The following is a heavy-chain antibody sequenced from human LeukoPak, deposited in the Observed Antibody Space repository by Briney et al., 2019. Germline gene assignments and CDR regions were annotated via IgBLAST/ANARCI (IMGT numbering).Heavy chain of an antibody. CDR3: ARVKSSGYFYYFDY. J-gene: IGHJ4*02. V-gene: IGHV3-13*01. CDR1: GFTFSSYD. D-gene: IGHD3-22*01. Sequence: GGSLRLSCAASGFTFSSYDMHWVRQATGKGLEWVSAIGTAGDTYYPGSVKGRFTISRENAKNSLYLQMNSLRAGDTAVYYCARVKSSGYFYYFDYWGQGTLVTVSS. CDR2: IGTAGDT.